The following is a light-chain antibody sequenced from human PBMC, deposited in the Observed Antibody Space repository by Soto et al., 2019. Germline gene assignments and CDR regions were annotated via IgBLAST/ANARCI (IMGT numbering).Light chain of an antibody. CDR2: RAS. CDR1: KSISSN. J-gene: IGKJ1*01. CDR3: HQYENWPQT. Sequence: EIVMTQSPATLSVSPWERATLSCRASKSISSNLAWYQQKLGQAPRLLIYRASTSATGIPARFSGSGSGTEFTLTIRSLQSEDFALYSCHQYENWPQTFGQGTKVDIK. V-gene: IGKV3-15*01.